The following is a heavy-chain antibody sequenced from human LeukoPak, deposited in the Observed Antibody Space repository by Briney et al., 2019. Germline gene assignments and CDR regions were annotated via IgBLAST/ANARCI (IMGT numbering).Heavy chain of an antibody. D-gene: IGHD3-9*01. CDR2: MNPNSGNT. V-gene: IGHV1-8*03. Sequence: ASVMVSCKASGYTFTSYDINWVRQATGQGLEWMGWMNPNSGNTGYAQKFQGRVTITRNTSISTAYMELSSLRSEDMAVYYCARAGDILTGPLNWFDPWGQGTLVTVSS. J-gene: IGHJ5*02. CDR1: GYTFTSYD. CDR3: ARAGDILTGPLNWFDP.